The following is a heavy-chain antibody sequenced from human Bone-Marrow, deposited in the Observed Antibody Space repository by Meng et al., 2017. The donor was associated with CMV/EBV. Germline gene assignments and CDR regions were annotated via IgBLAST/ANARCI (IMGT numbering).Heavy chain of an antibody. CDR1: GFAFGNYA. Sequence: GGSLRLSCAASGFAFGNYAMSWVRQAPGKGLEWVSYINVYGSSMYYTDSVKGRFTISRDNAKSSLCLQMSSLRVEDTAVYYCARGGLYINGPPDAYDLWGQGTMVTVSS. J-gene: IGHJ3*01. CDR3: ARGGLYINGPPDAYDL. CDR2: INVYGSSM. V-gene: IGHV3-48*04. D-gene: IGHD2-8*01.